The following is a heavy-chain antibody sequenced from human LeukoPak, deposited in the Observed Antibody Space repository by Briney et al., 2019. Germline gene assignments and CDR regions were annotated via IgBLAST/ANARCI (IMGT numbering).Heavy chain of an antibody. CDR2: INSGSSTI. D-gene: IGHD1-26*01. CDR1: GFTLSRNS. Sequence: GGSLRLSCAASGFTLSRNSMNWVRQAPGKGVEWVSFINSGSSTIYYADSVKVRFTFSRDNANNSLYLQMNSLTADDTAVYYCTRVPSGSYPIDYWGQGTLVTVSS. J-gene: IGHJ4*02. V-gene: IGHV3-48*01. CDR3: TRVPSGSYPIDY.